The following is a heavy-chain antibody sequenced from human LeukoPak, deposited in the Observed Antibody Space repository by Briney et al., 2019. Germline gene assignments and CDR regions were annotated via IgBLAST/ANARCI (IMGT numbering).Heavy chain of an antibody. CDR1: GFTFDDYG. CDR2: INWNGGST. D-gene: IGHD3-22*01. V-gene: IGHV3-20*04. CDR3: ARGCNYYDSSGYGPNYYYYYMGV. J-gene: IGHJ6*03. Sequence: GGSLRLSCAASGFTFDDYGVSWVRQAPGKGLEWVSGINWNGGSTGYADSVKGRFTISRDNAKSSLYLQMNSLRAEDTALYYCARGCNYYDSSGYGPNYYYYYMGVWGKGTTVTVSS.